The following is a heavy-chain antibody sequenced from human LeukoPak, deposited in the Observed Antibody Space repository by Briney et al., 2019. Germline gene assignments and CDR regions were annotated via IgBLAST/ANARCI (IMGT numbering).Heavy chain of an antibody. D-gene: IGHD4-17*01. CDR2: VYYSAST. V-gene: IGHV4-59*01. CDR1: GGSINGYY. CDR3: ARGIMTTVPTFDY. Sequence: SETLSLTCTVSGGSINGYYWNWIRQPPGKGLEWIGYVYYSASTNYSPSLKSRVTISVDTSKKQFSLRLSSVTAAETAVYYCARGIMTTVPTFDYWGQGTLVTVSS. J-gene: IGHJ4*02.